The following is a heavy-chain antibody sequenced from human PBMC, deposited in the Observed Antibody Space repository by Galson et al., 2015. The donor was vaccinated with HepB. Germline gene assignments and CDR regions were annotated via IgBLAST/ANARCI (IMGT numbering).Heavy chain of an antibody. V-gene: IGHV1-18*01. Sequence: SVKVSCKASGYTFTNFGITWVRQAPGQGLEWMGWISAYNGDTNYALSLQDRVVLTTDTSTSTAYMELRSLRSDDTAVYFCARDLREAPEKFDFWGQGTRVTVSS. D-gene: IGHD5-24*01. CDR3: ARDLREAPEKFDF. CDR2: ISAYNGDT. J-gene: IGHJ4*02. CDR1: GYTFTNFG.